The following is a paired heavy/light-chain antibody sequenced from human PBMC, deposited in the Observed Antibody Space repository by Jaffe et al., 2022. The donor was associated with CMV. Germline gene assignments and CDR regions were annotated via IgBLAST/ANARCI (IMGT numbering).Heavy chain of an antibody. D-gene: IGHD2-21*02. CDR2: ISYDATIK. J-gene: IGHJ4*02. Sequence: QIQLVESGGGVVQPGRSLRLSCAASGFTFSHYGMHWVRQAPGKGLEWVTLISYDATIKYYSDSVQGRFTISRDNSQNTLYLQMNSLRAEDTAVYYCAKDHNTLCGGDCYPDYWGQGALVTVSS. CDR3: AKDHNTLCGGDCYPDY. V-gene: IGHV3-30*18. CDR1: GFTFSHYG.
Light chain of an antibody. CDR3: QQYNNVPYT. V-gene: IGKV1-33*01. CDR1: QDISDY. CDR2: DVS. Sequence: DIQMTQSPSSLSTSIGDRVTITCQASQDISDYLNWFQQKPGKAPKLLIYDVSNLAAGVPSTFSGSGSGRHFTFTISTLQPEDIATYYCQQYNNVPYTFGQGTKLEIK. J-gene: IGKJ2*01.